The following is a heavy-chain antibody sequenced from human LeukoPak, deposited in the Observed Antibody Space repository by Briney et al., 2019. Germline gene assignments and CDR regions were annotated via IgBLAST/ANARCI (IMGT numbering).Heavy chain of an antibody. J-gene: IGHJ5*02. CDR2: FDTEDGET. CDR1: GYTLTELS. V-gene: IGHV1-24*01. Sequence: GASVKVSCKVSGYTLTELSMHWVRQAPGKGLEWMGGFDTEDGETIYAQKFQGRVTMTEDTSTDTAYMELSSLRSEDTAVYYCARGRGGDCSSTSCSRPFDPWGQGTLVTVSS. D-gene: IGHD2-2*01. CDR3: ARGRGGDCSSTSCSRPFDP.